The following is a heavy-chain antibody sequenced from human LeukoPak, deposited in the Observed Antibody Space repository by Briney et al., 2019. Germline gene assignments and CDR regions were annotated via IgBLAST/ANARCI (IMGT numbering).Heavy chain of an antibody. Sequence: GGSLRLSCTVSGFTVSSNSMSWVRQAPGKGLEWVSVIYSGGSTYYADSVKGRFTISRDNSKNTLYLQMNSLRAKDTAVYYCARDRYDSSGYYYFDYWGQGTPVTVSS. J-gene: IGHJ4*02. CDR1: GFTVSSNS. CDR2: IYSGGST. CDR3: ARDRYDSSGYYYFDY. V-gene: IGHV3-53*01. D-gene: IGHD3-22*01.